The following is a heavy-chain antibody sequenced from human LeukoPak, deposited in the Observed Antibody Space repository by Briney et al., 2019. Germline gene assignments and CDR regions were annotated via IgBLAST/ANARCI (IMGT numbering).Heavy chain of an antibody. Sequence: PSETLSLTCTVSDGSISNYYWSWIRQPPGEGLEWIGYISHSGITNYNPSLKSRVSISVDTSKNQFSLRLSSVTAADTAVYYCARERSMVRGVSWFDPWGQGTLVTVSS. V-gene: IGHV4-59*01. CDR2: ISHSGIT. CDR3: ARERSMVRGVSWFDP. CDR1: DGSISNYY. J-gene: IGHJ5*02. D-gene: IGHD3-10*01.